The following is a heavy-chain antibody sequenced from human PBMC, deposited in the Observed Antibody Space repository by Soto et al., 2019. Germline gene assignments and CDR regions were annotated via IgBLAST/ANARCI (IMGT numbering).Heavy chain of an antibody. CDR2: ISAYNGNT. V-gene: IGHV1-18*01. D-gene: IGHD3-9*01. CDR1: GYTFTSYG. CDR3: ARARGYFDWLLSCYFDY. J-gene: IGHJ4*02. Sequence: QVQLVQSGAEVKKPGASVKVSCKASGYTFTSYGISWVRQAPGQGLEWMGWISAYNGNTNYAQKLQGRVTMTTDTSTSTSYMELRSLRSDDTAVYFCARARGYFDWLLSCYFDYWGQGTLVIVSS.